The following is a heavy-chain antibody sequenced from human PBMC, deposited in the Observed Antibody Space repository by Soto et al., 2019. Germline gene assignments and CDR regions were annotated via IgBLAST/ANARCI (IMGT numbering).Heavy chain of an antibody. CDR3: AIPSLPGASAWYAH. J-gene: IGHJ5*02. CDR1: GDSISTRNYY. Sequence: SETLSPTCSVSGDSISTRNYYWDWIRQPPGKGLEWIGSIFYSGSTYFSPSLKSRVTISIDTSKNQFSLKLTSVTAADTAVYYCAIPSLPGASAWYAHWGQGTLVTVS. V-gene: IGHV4-39*01. CDR2: IFYSGST. D-gene: IGHD1-1*01.